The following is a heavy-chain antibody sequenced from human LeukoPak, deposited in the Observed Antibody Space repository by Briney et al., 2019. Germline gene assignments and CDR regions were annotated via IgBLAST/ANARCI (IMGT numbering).Heavy chain of an antibody. D-gene: IGHD6-19*01. CDR2: INTDGTVT. Sequence: GGSLRLSCAASGFTFSKYWMLWVRQDPGKGLESVSRINTDGTVTTYADTVKGRFTVSRDNADNTMFLQMNSVRDEDTAVYYCATKQWLAPPPDSWGQGTPVTVSS. V-gene: IGHV3-74*01. CDR1: GFTFSKYW. J-gene: IGHJ4*02. CDR3: ATKQWLAPPPDS.